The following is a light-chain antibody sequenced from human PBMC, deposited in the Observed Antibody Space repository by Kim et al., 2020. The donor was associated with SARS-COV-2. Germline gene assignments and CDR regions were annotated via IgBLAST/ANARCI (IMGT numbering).Light chain of an antibody. CDR1: QSVISSY. Sequence: EIVLTQSPGTLSLSPGERTTLSCRASQSVISSYLAWYQQKPGQAPRLLIYGASSRATGVPDRFSGSGSGTDFTLTISRLEPEDSAMYYCQQFGGSPRYTFGQGTKLEI. CDR2: GAS. CDR3: QQFGGSPRYT. V-gene: IGKV3-20*01. J-gene: IGKJ2*01.